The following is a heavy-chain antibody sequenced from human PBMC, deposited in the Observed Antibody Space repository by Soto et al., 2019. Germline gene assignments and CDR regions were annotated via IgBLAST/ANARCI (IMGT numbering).Heavy chain of an antibody. J-gene: IGHJ4*02. CDR3: ARRYGASFDY. CDR1: GGSISSCFYY. D-gene: IGHD4-17*01. Sequence: SDTLSLTCTVSGGSISSCFYYWNWIRQHPGKGLEWIGYIYYSGSTYYNPSLKSRITISVDTSKNQFSLKLTSVTAADTAVYYCARRYGASFDYWGQGTLVTVSS. CDR2: IYYSGST. V-gene: IGHV4-31*03.